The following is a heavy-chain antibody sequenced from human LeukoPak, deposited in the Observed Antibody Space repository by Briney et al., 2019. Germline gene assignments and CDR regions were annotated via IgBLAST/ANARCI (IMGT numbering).Heavy chain of an antibody. CDR3: AMGAIVATIDY. J-gene: IGHJ4*02. Sequence: GGSLRLSCAASAFPFSTYPMSWVRLAPGKGLEWVSGINSGGSGTDYADSVRGRFTISRDNSRNTLYLQMSIVRVEDTAIYFCAMGAIVATIDYWGQGTLVTVSS. CDR1: AFPFSTYP. D-gene: IGHD5-12*01. CDR2: INSGGSGT. V-gene: IGHV3-23*01.